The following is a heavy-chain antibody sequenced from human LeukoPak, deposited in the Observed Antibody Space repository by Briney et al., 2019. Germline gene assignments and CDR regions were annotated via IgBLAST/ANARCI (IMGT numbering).Heavy chain of an antibody. Sequence: GGSLRLSCAASGFTFSSYAMSWVRQAPGKGLEWVSAISGSGGSTYYADSVKGRLTISRDNSKNTLYLQMNSLRAEDTAVYYCAKDSGGSGRIEYYFDYWGQGTLVTVSS. J-gene: IGHJ4*02. V-gene: IGHV3-23*01. CDR2: ISGSGGST. CDR1: GFTFSSYA. D-gene: IGHD6-19*01. CDR3: AKDSGGSGRIEYYFDY.